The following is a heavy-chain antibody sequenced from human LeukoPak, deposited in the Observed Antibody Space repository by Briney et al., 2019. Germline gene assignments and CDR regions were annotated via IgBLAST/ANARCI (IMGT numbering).Heavy chain of an antibody. CDR3: ARGYGETSTR. Sequence: SETLSLTCTVSGGSISSYYWSWIRQPPGKGLEWIGYIYYSGSTNFNPSLKSRVTISVDTSKNQFSLKLSSVTAADPAVYYCARGYGETSTRGGQGTLVTVSS. CDR1: GGSISSYY. CDR2: IYYSGST. V-gene: IGHV4-59*01. J-gene: IGHJ4*02. D-gene: IGHD4-17*01.